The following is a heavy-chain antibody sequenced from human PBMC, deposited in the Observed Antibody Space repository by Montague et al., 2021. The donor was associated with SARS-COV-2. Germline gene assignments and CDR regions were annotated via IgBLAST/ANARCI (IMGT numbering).Heavy chain of an antibody. V-gene: IGHV4-4*02. J-gene: IGHJ5*02. CDR2: IHQWGGT. Sequence: SETLSLTCAVSGDSITSSHGWTWVRQSRGKGLAWIVEIHQWGGTNYNPSLRSRVSLFLDKSKNQFSPILTSVTAADTGMYYCASHFVWQQLSPWGQGTLVSVSS. CDR1: GDSITSSHG. CDR3: ASHFVWQQLSP. D-gene: IGHD6-13*01.